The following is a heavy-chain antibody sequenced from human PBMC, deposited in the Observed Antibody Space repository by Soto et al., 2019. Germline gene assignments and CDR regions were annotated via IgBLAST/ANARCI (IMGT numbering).Heavy chain of an antibody. V-gene: IGHV3-21*06. J-gene: IGHJ6*02. CDR2: ISSSSKDK. CDR3: AKDRRDGYTTCSRCYGVDV. CDR1: GFTFNTYT. Sequence: EVLLVASGGGLVKPGGSLTLSCAASGFTFNTYTINWVRQAPGKGREWVASISSSSKDKFYADSVKARFTISRDNSKNMLYVQMVSLRPDDTAVYSCAKDRRDGYTTCSRCYGVDVWGQGTTVTVSS. D-gene: IGHD5-18*01.